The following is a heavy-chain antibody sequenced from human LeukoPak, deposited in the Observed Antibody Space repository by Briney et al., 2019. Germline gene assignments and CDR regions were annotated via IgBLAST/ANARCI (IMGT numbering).Heavy chain of an antibody. CDR2: INHSGST. CDR3: ARQVKQQLVFYYYYYMDV. V-gene: IGHV4-34*01. CDR1: GGSFSGYY. J-gene: IGHJ6*03. D-gene: IGHD6-13*01. Sequence: SETLSLTCAVYGGSFSGYYWSWIRQPPGKGLEWIGEINHSGSTNYNPSLKSRVTISVDTSKNQFSLKLSSVTAADTAVYYCARQVKQQLVFYYYYYMDVWGKGTTVTVSS.